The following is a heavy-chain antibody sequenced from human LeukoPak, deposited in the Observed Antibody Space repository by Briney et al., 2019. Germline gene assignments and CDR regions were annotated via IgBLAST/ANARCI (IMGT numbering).Heavy chain of an antibody. J-gene: IGHJ5*02. CDR1: GGSISSYY. CDR3: ARNIGVGSSGYYWIRSWFDP. CDR2: INHSGST. V-gene: IGHV4-34*01. D-gene: IGHD3-22*01. Sequence: IPSETLSLTCTVSGGSISSYYWSWIRQPPGKGLEWIGEINHSGSTNYNPSLKSRVTISVDTSKNQFSLKLSSVTAADTAVYYCARNIGVGSSGYYWIRSWFDPWGQGTLVTVSS.